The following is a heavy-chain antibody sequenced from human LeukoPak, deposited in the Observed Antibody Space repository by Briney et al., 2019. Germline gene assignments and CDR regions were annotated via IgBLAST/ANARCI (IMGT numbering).Heavy chain of an antibody. Sequence: PGGSLRLSCAASGFTFSSYAMHWVRQAPGKGLEWVAVISYDGSNKYYADSVKGRFTISRDNSKNTLYLQMNSLRAEDTAVYYCASAIYDILTGQNYGMDVWGQGTTVTVSS. V-gene: IGHV3-30-3*01. CDR2: ISYDGSNK. D-gene: IGHD3-9*01. J-gene: IGHJ6*02. CDR1: GFTFSSYA. CDR3: ASAIYDILTGQNYGMDV.